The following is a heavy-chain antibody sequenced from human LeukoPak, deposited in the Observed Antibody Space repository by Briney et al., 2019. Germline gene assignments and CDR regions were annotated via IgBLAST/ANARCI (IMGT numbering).Heavy chain of an antibody. Sequence: GASVKVSCKVSGYTLTELSMHWVRQAPGKGLEWMGGFDPEDGETIYAQKFQGRVTMTEDTSTDTAYMELSSLRSEDTAVYYCATEHLTIFGVVTSLDVWGKGTTVTVSS. CDR3: ATEHLTIFGVVTSLDV. V-gene: IGHV1-24*01. CDR2: FDPEDGET. CDR1: GYTLTELS. D-gene: IGHD3-3*01. J-gene: IGHJ6*04.